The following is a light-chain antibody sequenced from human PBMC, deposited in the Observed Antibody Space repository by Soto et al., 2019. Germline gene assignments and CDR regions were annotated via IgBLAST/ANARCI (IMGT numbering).Light chain of an antibody. CDR2: DAS. CDR3: QHYNNWPRT. CDR1: QSVSSY. V-gene: IGKV3-15*01. J-gene: IGKJ4*01. Sequence: EIVLTQSPATLSLSPGERATLSCRASQSVSSYLAWYQHKPGQAPRLLIYDASNRATGIPARFSGSGSGTEFTLTISSLQSEDFAVYYCQHYNNWPRTFGGGTKVDIK.